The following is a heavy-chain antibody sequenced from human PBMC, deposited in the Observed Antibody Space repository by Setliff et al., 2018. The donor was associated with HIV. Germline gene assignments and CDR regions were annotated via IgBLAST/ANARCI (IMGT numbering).Heavy chain of an antibody. V-gene: IGHV1-18*01. J-gene: IGHJ4*02. CDR3: ARTFFHYDDTGYYYGGSRVPFDY. D-gene: IGHD3-22*01. CDR2: ISAYNGNT. Sequence: GASVKVSCKASGYTFTSYGISWVRQAPGQGLEWMGWISAYNGNTNYAQKLQGRVTMTTDTSTSTAYMEMPSLRSDDTAVYYCARTFFHYDDTGYYYGGSRVPFDYWGQGTLVTVSS. CDR1: GYTFTSYG.